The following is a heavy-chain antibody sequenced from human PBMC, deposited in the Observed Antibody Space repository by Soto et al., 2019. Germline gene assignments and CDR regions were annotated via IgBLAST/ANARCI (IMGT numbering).Heavy chain of an antibody. Sequence: SETLSLTCTVSGGAISSSGYYWDWIRQPPGKGLEWIGSIYNNGNTYHSPSLKSRVTISVDTSKNHFSLKVSSVTAADTAIYYCASRYCPSSSCNWIGNYWGQGTLVTVSS. J-gene: IGHJ4*02. CDR3: ASRYCPSSSCNWIGNY. D-gene: IGHD2-2*01. V-gene: IGHV4-39*02. CDR1: GGAISSSGYY. CDR2: IYNNGNT.